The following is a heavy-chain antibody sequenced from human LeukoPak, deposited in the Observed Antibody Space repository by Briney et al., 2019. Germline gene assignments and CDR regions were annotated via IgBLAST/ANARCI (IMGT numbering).Heavy chain of an antibody. CDR3: ARGWKYDNRGYFSGY. V-gene: IGHV3-30-3*01. Sequence: PGGSLRLSCAASGFTFSSYAMHWVRQAPGKGLEWVAVISYDGSNKYYADSVKGRFTISRDNSKNTLYLQMNSLRAEDTAVYYCARGWKYDNRGYFSGYWGQGTLVTVSS. CDR1: GFTFSSYA. CDR2: ISYDGSNK. D-gene: IGHD3-22*01. J-gene: IGHJ4*02.